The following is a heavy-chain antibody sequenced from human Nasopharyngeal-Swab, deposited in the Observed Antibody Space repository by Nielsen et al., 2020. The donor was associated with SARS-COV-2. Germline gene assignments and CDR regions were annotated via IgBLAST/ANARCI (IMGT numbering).Heavy chain of an antibody. CDR3: AREPPGRWLQLVFDY. D-gene: IGHD5-24*01. CDR2: IYSGGSST. CDR1: GFTFSSYA. Sequence: GESLKISCAASGFTFSSYAMSWVRQAPGKGLEWVSVIYSGGSSTYYADSVKGRFTISRDNAKNSLYLQMNSLRAEDTAVYYCAREPPGRWLQLVFDYWGQGTLVTVSS. V-gene: IGHV3-23*03. J-gene: IGHJ4*02.